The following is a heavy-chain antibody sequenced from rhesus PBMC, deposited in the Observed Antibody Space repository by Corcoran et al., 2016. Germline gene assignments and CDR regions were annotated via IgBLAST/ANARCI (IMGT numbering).Heavy chain of an antibody. V-gene: IGHV3S42*01. CDR2: INSGGGST. Sequence: EVRLAQSGGGLAKPGGSLRLSCAAPGFSVSTVWMNWARQTPGKELEWISAINSGGGSTYYADSVKGRFTISRDNSKNTLYLQMNSLRAEDTAVYYCTKIAAAPSFDYWGQGVLVTVSS. J-gene: IGHJ4*01. CDR3: TKIAAAPSFDY. D-gene: IGHD6-43*01. CDR1: GFSVSTVW.